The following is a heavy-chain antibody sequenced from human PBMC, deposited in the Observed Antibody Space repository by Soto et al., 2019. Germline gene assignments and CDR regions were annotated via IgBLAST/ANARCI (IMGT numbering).Heavy chain of an antibody. J-gene: IGHJ4*02. D-gene: IGHD1-26*01. CDR2: INHSGNT. CDR3: ARHHVRGRTIAGAAEF. V-gene: IGHV4-34*01. Sequence: QVQLQQGGAGLLKPSETLSLTCAVYGKSLSGYYWSWIRQPPRKALEWIGEINHSGNTNYNPSLKSRVAISVDTSKNQLFLSLSSVTAADTAMYYCARHHVRGRTIAGAAEFWGQGTLVTVSS. CDR1: GKSLSGYY.